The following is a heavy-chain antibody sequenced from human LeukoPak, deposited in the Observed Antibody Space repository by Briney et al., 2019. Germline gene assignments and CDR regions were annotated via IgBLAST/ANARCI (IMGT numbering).Heavy chain of an antibody. J-gene: IGHJ3*02. Sequence: GGSLRLSCAASGFTFSSYSMNWVRQAPGKGLEWVSSISSSSSYIYYADSVKGRFTISRDNSKNTLYLQMNSLRAEDTAVYYCARIMYSSSWFDAFDIWGQGAMVTVSS. V-gene: IGHV3-21*01. D-gene: IGHD6-13*01. CDR2: ISSSSSYI. CDR3: ARIMYSSSWFDAFDI. CDR1: GFTFSSYS.